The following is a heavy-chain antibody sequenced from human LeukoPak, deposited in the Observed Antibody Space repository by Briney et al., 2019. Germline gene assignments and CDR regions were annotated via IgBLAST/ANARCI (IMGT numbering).Heavy chain of an antibody. CDR1: GGSFRGYY. Sequence: PSETLSLTCAVYGGSFRGYYWSWIRQPPGKGLEWIGEINHSGSTNYNTSLKSRVTISVDTSKNQFSLKLTSVTAADTAVYYCARGAPGYWGQGTLVTVSS. V-gene: IGHV4-34*01. J-gene: IGHJ4*02. CDR2: INHSGST. CDR3: ARGAPGY.